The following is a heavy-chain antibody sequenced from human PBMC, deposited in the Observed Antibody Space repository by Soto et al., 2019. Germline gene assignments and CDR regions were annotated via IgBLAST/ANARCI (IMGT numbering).Heavy chain of an antibody. J-gene: IGHJ4*02. CDR2: ISGSGGGST. Sequence: EVQLLEAGGGLVQPGGSLRLSCVASGFTFSSYAMSWVRQAPGKGLEWVSTISGSGGGSTYYADSVKGRFTISRDNSKNTLYLQMNSLRAEDTAVYYCAKGDGAVAGPAVDYWGQGTLVTVSS. D-gene: IGHD6-19*01. CDR1: GFTFSSYA. CDR3: AKGDGAVAGPAVDY. V-gene: IGHV3-23*01.